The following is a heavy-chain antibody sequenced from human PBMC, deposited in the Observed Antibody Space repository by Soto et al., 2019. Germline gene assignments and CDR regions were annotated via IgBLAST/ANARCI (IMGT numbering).Heavy chain of an antibody. D-gene: IGHD3-3*01. CDR1: GGTFSSYA. V-gene: IGHV1-69*13. CDR2: IIPIFGTA. J-gene: IGHJ6*02. Sequence: GASVKVSCKASGGTFSSYAISWVRQAPGQGLEWMGGIIPIFGTANYAQKFQGRVTITADESTSTAYMELSSLRSDDTAVCYCARNQRGTIFGVVTSIYYYCGMDVWGQGTTVTVS. CDR3: ARNQRGTIFGVVTSIYYYCGMDV.